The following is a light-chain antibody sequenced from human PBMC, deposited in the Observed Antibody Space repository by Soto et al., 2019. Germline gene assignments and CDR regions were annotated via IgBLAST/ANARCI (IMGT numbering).Light chain of an antibody. CDR1: QGSSSY. Sequence: DIQLTQSPSFLSASVGDRVTITCRASQGSSSYLAWYQQKPGKAPKLLISVASTLQSGVPSRFSGSGSGTEFTLTISSLQPEDFATYYCQQHNSSPWTFGQGTKVEIK. CDR2: VAS. CDR3: QQHNSSPWT. V-gene: IGKV1-9*01. J-gene: IGKJ1*01.